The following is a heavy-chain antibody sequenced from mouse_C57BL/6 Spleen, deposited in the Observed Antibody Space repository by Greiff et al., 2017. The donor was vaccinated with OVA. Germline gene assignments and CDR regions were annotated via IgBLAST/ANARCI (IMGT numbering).Heavy chain of an antibody. CDR3: ARTVYDPAYYYAMDY. D-gene: IGHD2-12*01. CDR1: GYTFTDYN. J-gene: IGHJ4*01. Sequence: VQLQQSGPELVKPGASVKIPCKASGYTFTDYNMDWVKQSHGKSLEWIGDINPNNGGTIYNQKFKGKATLTVDKSSSTAYMELRSLTSEDTAVYYCARTVYDPAYYYAMDYWGQGTSVTVSS. V-gene: IGHV1-18*01. CDR2: INPNNGGT.